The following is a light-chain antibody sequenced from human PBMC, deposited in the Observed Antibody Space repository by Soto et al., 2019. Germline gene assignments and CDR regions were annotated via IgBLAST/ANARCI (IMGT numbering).Light chain of an antibody. CDR2: GAS. CDR3: QQYNKWPQFT. V-gene: IGKV3-15*01. Sequence: ETVMTQSPATLSVSPGERATLSCRASESVSSNLAWYQQQPGQAPRLLIYGASTRATGIPARFSGSGSGTEFTLTISSLQSADFAVYYCQQYNKWPQFTFGPGTKVDI. J-gene: IGKJ3*01. CDR1: ESVSSN.